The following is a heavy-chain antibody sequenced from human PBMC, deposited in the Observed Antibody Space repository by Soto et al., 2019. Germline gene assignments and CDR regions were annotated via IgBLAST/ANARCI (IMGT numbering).Heavy chain of an antibody. CDR1: GGTFSSYA. CDR3: ARRLGEYQLLGYYGMYV. V-gene: IGHV1-69*13. J-gene: IGHJ6*02. D-gene: IGHD2-2*01. Sequence: SVKVSCKASGGTFSSYAISWVRQAPGQGLEWMGGIIPIFGTANYAQKFQGRVTITADESTSTAYMELSSLRSEDTAVYYCARRLGEYQLLGYYGMYVWGQGTTVTVSS. CDR2: IIPIFGTA.